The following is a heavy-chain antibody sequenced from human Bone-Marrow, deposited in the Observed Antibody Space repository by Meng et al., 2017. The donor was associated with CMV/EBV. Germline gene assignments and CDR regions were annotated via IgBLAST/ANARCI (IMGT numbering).Heavy chain of an antibody. CDR3: ARDARLQGTIFGVVTTTYYYYGMDV. V-gene: IGHV3-21*01. Sequence: GESLKISCAASGFTFSDYWMTWVRQAPGKGLEWVSSISSSSSYIYYADSVKGRFTISRDNAKNSLYLQMNSLRAEDTAVYYCARDARLQGTIFGVVTTTYYYYGMDVWGQGTTVTGSS. CDR1: GFTFSDYW. J-gene: IGHJ6*01. D-gene: IGHD3-3*01. CDR2: ISSSSSYI.